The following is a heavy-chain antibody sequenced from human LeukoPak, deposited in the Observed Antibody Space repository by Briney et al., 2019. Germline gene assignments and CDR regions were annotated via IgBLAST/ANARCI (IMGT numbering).Heavy chain of an antibody. CDR1: GYSFTNYW. Sequence: GEAPKISCKGSGYSFTNYWIGWVRQMPGKGLEGMGNIYPHDSDTRYSPPFQGQVTISDDKSISTAYLQWSSLKASDTAMYYCARRKGDGYNAPFDYWGQGTLVTVS. CDR2: IYPHDSDT. CDR3: ARRKGDGYNAPFDY. D-gene: IGHD5-24*01. V-gene: IGHV5-51*01. J-gene: IGHJ4*02.